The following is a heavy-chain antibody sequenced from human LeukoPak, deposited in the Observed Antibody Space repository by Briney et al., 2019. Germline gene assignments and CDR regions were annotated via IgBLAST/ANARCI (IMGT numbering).Heavy chain of an antibody. J-gene: IGHJ4*02. V-gene: IGHV3-30*18. CDR3: AKAHCSPTSCSRIDY. D-gene: IGHD2-2*01. CDR2: ISNDGSNK. Sequence: GGSLRLSCAASGFTFSSYGMHWVRQAPGKGLEWVALISNDGSNKDYADSVKGRFTISRDNSKNTVYLQMGGLRAEDTALYYCAKAHCSPTSCSRIDYWGQGTLVTVSS. CDR1: GFTFSSYG.